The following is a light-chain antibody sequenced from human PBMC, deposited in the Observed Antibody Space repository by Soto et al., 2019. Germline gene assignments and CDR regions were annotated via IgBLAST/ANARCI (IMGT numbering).Light chain of an antibody. Sequence: DIQMTQSPSSLSASVGDRVTVTCRASQDINNYLAWYQQKPGKVPKLLIYAASTLQSGVPSRFSGSGSGTDFTLSISSLQPEDVATYYCQKYDSEPFTFGPGTKVDIK. V-gene: IGKV1-27*01. CDR1: QDINNY. CDR2: AAS. CDR3: QKYDSEPFT. J-gene: IGKJ3*01.